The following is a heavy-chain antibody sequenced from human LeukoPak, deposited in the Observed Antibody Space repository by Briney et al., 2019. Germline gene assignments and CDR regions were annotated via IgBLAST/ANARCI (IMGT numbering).Heavy chain of an antibody. CDR3: AREDYDFWSGYXXTXYYYGMDV. V-gene: IGHV3-7*01. J-gene: IGHJ6*02. CDR1: GFTFSSYW. D-gene: IGHD3-3*01. Sequence: GGSLRLSCAASGFTFSSYWMSWVRQAPGKGLEWVANIKQDGSEKYYVDSVKGRFTISRDNAKNSLYLQMNSLRAEDTAVYYCAREDYDFWSGYXXTXYYYGMDVWGQGTTVT. CDR2: IKQDGSEK.